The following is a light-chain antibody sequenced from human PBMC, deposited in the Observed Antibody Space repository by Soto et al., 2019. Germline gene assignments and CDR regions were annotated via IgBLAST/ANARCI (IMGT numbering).Light chain of an antibody. V-gene: IGLV2-14*01. CDR2: EVS. CDR3: SSSTISSYI. J-gene: IGLJ1*01. Sequence: QSVLTQPASVSGSPGQSITISCTGTSXDVDFYNFVSWYQQHPGKAPKLMIYEVSNRSSGVSSRFSGSKSGNTASLTISGLRAEDEADYYCSSSTISSYIFGTGTKVTVL. CDR1: SXDVDFYNF.